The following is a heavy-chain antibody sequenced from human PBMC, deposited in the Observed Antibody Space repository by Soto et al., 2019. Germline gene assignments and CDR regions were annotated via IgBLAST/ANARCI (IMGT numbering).Heavy chain of an antibody. Sequence: ASVKVSCKASGCTFSSYAISWVRQAPGQGLEWMGGIIPILGIANFAQKFQGRITITVDKSTSTVYMELSSLRSEDTAVYYFVRVEGIPARAEYAFDIWGQGTTVTVSS. CDR3: VRVEGIPARAEYAFDI. D-gene: IGHD6-6*01. V-gene: IGHV1-69*10. CDR2: IIPILGIA. J-gene: IGHJ3*02. CDR1: GCTFSSYA.